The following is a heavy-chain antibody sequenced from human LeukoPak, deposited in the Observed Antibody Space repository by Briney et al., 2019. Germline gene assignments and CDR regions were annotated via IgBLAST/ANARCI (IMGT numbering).Heavy chain of an antibody. D-gene: IGHD6-25*01. Sequence: GGSLRLSCAASGFTFDDYAMHWVRQAPGKGLEWVSAITSGGGTTYYAGSVKGRFTISRDNSKNTLYLQRNSLRAEDTAVYYCARDPPRAAWVFDYWGQGTLVTVSS. CDR3: ARDPPRAAWVFDY. CDR1: GFTFDDYA. J-gene: IGHJ4*02. CDR2: ITSGGGTT. V-gene: IGHV3-23*01.